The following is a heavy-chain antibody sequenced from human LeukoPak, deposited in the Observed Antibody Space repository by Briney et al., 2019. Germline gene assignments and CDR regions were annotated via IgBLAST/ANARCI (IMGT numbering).Heavy chain of an antibody. J-gene: IGHJ6*03. D-gene: IGHD3-22*01. CDR1: GYTFSDYY. CDR2: ISSSGSTI. V-gene: IGHV3-11*01. Sequence: GGSLRLSCAASGYTFSDYYMSWIRQAPGKGLEWVSYISSSGSTIYYADSVKGRFTISRDNAKNSLYLQMNSLRAEDTAVYYCARNYYDSSGYYDIYYYYYYMDVWGKGTTVTVSS. CDR3: ARNYYDSSGYYDIYYYYYYMDV.